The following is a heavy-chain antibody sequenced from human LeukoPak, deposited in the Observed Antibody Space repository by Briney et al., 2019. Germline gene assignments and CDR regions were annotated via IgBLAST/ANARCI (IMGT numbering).Heavy chain of an antibody. CDR2: IYYSGST. CDR3: ARERIRLIAAAGNYYFDY. J-gene: IGHJ4*02. D-gene: IGHD6-13*01. Sequence: KPSETLSLTCTVSGGSISSYYWSWIRQPPGKGLEWIGYIYYSGSTNFNPSLKSRVTISVDTSKNQFSLKLSSVTAADTAVYYCARERIRLIAAAGNYYFDYWGQGTLVTVSS. CDR1: GGSISSYY. V-gene: IGHV4-59*01.